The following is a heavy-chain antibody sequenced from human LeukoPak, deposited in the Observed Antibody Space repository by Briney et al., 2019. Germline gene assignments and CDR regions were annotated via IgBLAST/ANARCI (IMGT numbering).Heavy chain of an antibody. Sequence: GASVKVSCKASGFTFTSSAVQWVRQARGQCLEWIGWIVVGSGNTNYAQKFQERVTITRDMSTSTAYMELSSLRSEDTAVYYCAALVFYDSSGYFDYYMDVWGKGTTVTVSS. D-gene: IGHD3-22*01. CDR3: AALVFYDSSGYFDYYMDV. CDR2: IVVGSGNT. V-gene: IGHV1-58*01. CDR1: GFTFTSSA. J-gene: IGHJ6*03.